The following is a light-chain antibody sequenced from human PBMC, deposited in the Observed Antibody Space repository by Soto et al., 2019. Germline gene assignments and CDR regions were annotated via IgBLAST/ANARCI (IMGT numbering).Light chain of an antibody. CDR3: QQFNSYPRT. CDR2: DAS. CDR1: QGISSA. V-gene: IGKV1-13*02. Sequence: AIQLTQSPSSLSASVGARVTITCRASQGISSALAWYQQKPGKTPKLLIYDASSLESGVPSRFSGSGSGTDFTLTISSLQPEDFATYYCQQFNSYPRTFGQGTKVDIK. J-gene: IGKJ2*01.